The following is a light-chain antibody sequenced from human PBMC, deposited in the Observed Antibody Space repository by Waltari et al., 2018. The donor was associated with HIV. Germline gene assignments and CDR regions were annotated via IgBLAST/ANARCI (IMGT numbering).Light chain of an antibody. CDR2: KDS. Sequence: SYELTQPPSVSVSPGQTARSTCSGDALPKQYAYWYQQTPGQAPVLVIYKDSERPSGIPERFSGSSSGTTVTLTISGVQAEDEADYYCQSADSSGTYGVFGGGTKLTVL. CDR3: QSADSSGTYGV. CDR1: ALPKQY. J-gene: IGLJ3*02. V-gene: IGLV3-25*03.